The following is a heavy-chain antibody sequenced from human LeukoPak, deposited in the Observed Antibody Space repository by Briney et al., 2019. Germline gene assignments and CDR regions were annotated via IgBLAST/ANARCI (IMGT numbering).Heavy chain of an antibody. CDR1: RFTLSRHW. Sequence: GGSLRLSRAASRFTLSRHWMHWVRHAPAKGLVWVSGISSDGSSTNYAASVKGRFTISRDNAKSTLFLQMSSLSAEDTAVYYCARDLAGSGNDGEIDNWGQGTLVTVSS. D-gene: IGHD5-12*01. CDR2: ISSDGSST. V-gene: IGHV3-74*01. CDR3: ARDLAGSGNDGEIDN. J-gene: IGHJ4*02.